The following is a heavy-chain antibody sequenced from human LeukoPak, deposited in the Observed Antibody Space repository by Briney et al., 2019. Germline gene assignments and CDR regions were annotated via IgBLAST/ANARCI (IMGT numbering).Heavy chain of an antibody. CDR1: GYTFTGYY. V-gene: IGHV1-2*02. CDR2: INPNSGGT. Sequence: GASVKVSCKASGYTFTGYYMHWVRQAPGQGFEWMGWINPNSGGTNYAQKFQGRVTMTRDTSISTAYMELSRLRSDDTAVYYCARVMGGLVIAAFDIWGQGTMVTASS. D-gene: IGHD3-3*01. J-gene: IGHJ3*02. CDR3: ARVMGGLVIAAFDI.